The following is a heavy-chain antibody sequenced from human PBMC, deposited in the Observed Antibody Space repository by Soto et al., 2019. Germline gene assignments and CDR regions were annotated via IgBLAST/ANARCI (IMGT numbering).Heavy chain of an antibody. CDR2: INPNSGGT. CDR1: GSTFTGYY. Sequence: ASVKVSCKASGSTFTGYYMHWVRQAPGQGLEWMGWINPNSGGTNYAQKFQGRVTMTRDTSISTAYMELSRLRSDDTAVYYCARDPSPMVRGAPVDYWGQGTLVTVSS. D-gene: IGHD3-10*01. CDR3: ARDPSPMVRGAPVDY. J-gene: IGHJ4*02. V-gene: IGHV1-2*02.